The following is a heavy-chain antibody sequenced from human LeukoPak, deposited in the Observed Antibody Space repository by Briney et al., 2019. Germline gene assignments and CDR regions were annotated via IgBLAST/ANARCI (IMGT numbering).Heavy chain of an antibody. D-gene: IGHD3-22*01. CDR3: VVSGYYDSSGYEALAFDI. V-gene: IGHV3-13*04. Sequence: GGSLRLSCAASGFTFSSYDMHWVRQATGKGLEWVSAIGTAGDTYYPGSVKGRFTTSRENAKNSLYLQMNSLRAGDTAVYYCVVSGYYDSSGYEALAFDIWGQGTMVTVSS. J-gene: IGHJ3*02. CDR2: IGTAGDT. CDR1: GFTFSSYD.